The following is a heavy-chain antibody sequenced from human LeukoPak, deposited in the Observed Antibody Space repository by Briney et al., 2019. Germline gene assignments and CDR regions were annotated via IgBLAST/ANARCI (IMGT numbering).Heavy chain of an antibody. CDR2: INPNRGVT. Sequence: GALVKASCKPSVYTFTGYYMHWVRQAPGQGLEWRGWINPNRGVTNYAQKFQGRVTMTRDTSISTAYTELSRLRSDDTAGYYCARGPSKGMVRRVSLDYWGQGTLVTVSS. V-gene: IGHV1-2*02. J-gene: IGHJ4*02. D-gene: IGHD3-10*01. CDR3: ARGPSKGMVRRVSLDY. CDR1: VYTFTGYY.